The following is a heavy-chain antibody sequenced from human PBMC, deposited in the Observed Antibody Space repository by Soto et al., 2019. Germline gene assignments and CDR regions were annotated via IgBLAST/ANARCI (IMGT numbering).Heavy chain of an antibody. J-gene: IGHJ4*02. V-gene: IGHV5-51*03. Sequence: EVQLVQSGAEVKNPGESLKISCKGSGYSFTSYWIGWVRQMPGKGLERMGVIYPGDFDTRYSPSFQGQVTISADMSINTAFLQWSSLKASDTAIYYCARLYGDYYFDYWGQGTLVTVSS. D-gene: IGHD4-17*01. CDR2: IYPGDFDT. CDR3: ARLYGDYYFDY. CDR1: GYSFTSYW.